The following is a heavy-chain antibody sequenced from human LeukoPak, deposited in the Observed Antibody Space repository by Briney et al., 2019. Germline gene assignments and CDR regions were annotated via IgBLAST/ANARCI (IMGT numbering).Heavy chain of an antibody. CDR2: IYYSGST. Sequence: KPSETLSLTCTVSGGSISSYYWSWIRQPPGKGLEWIGYIYYSGSTNYNPSLKSRVTTSVDTSKNQFSLKLSSVTAADTAVYYCARVARVDSSADYWGQGTLVTVSS. D-gene: IGHD6-19*01. J-gene: IGHJ4*02. CDR3: ARVARVDSSADY. CDR1: GGSISSYY. V-gene: IGHV4-59*01.